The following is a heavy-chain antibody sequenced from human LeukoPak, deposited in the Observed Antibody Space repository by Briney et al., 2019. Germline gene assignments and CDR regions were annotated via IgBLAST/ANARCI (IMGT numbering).Heavy chain of an antibody. CDR3: AVTGGAVAGEPVDY. D-gene: IGHD6-19*01. V-gene: IGHV4-59*12. CDR1: GGSISSYY. CDR2: IYYSGST. Sequence: SETLSLTCTVSGGSISSYYWSWIRQPPGKGLEWIGYIYYSGSTNYNPSLKSRVTISVDTSKNQFSLKLSSVTAADTAVYYCAVTGGAVAGEPVDYWGQGTLVTVSP. J-gene: IGHJ4*02.